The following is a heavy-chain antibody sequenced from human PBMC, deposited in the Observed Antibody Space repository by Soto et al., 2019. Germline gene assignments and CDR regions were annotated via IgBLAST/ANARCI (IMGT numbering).Heavy chain of an antibody. CDR2: HYSGGST. Sequence: DVQLVESGGGLVQPGGSLRLSCAISGFSVSSNYLSWVRQAPGKGLEWVSVHYSGGSTYYADSVQGRFTISRDKSIHTLYLQMRRVRAEDTAVYFCTRHRHPRGTVGATSPLDPWGQGTQVTVSS. V-gene: IGHV3-53*01. CDR1: GFSVSSNY. CDR3: TRHRHPRGTVGATSPLDP. D-gene: IGHD1-26*01. J-gene: IGHJ5*02.